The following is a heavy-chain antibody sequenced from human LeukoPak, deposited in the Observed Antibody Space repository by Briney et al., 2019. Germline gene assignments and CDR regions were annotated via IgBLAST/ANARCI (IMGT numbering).Heavy chain of an antibody. J-gene: IGHJ5*02. D-gene: IGHD3-3*01. V-gene: IGHV1-69*05. CDR2: IIPIFGTA. Sequence: GSSVKVSCKASGGTFSSYAISWVRQAPGQGLEWMGGIIPIFGTANYAQKFQGRVTITTDESTSTAYMELSSLRSEDTAVYYCARDAGITIFGVVIKYNWFDPWGQGTLVTVSS. CDR1: GGTFSSYA. CDR3: ARDAGITIFGVVIKYNWFDP.